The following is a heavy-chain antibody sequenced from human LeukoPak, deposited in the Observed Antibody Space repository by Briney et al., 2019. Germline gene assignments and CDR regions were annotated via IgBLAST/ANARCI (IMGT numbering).Heavy chain of an antibody. D-gene: IGHD1-7*01. V-gene: IGHV1-46*03. CDR1: GGTFSSYT. Sequence: ASVKVSCKASGGTFSSYTISWVRQAPGQGLEWMGIINPSGGSTSYAQKFQGRVTMTRDTSTSTVYMELSSLRSEDTAVYYCARVSPVLELRGGYFDYWGQGTLVTVSS. CDR2: INPSGGST. CDR3: ARVSPVLELRGGYFDY. J-gene: IGHJ4*02.